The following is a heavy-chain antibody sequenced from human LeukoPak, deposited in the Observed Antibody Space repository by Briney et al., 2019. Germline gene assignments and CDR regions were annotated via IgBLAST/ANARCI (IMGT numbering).Heavy chain of an antibody. CDR3: AKTLVGYSYGTDYYGMDV. Sequence: GGSLRLSCAASGFTFDDYAMHWVRQAPGKGLEWVSLISRDGGSTYYADSVKGRFTISRDNSKNSLYLQRNSLRAEDTALYYCAKTLVGYSYGTDYYGMDVWGKGTTVTVSS. CDR1: GFTFDDYA. CDR2: ISRDGGST. D-gene: IGHD5-18*01. V-gene: IGHV3-43D*04. J-gene: IGHJ6*04.